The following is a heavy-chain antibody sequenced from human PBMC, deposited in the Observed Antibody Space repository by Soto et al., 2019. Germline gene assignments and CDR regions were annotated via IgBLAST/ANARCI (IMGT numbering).Heavy chain of an antibody. CDR3: ARDMTRTVVPYFDF. D-gene: IGHD1-7*01. CDR2: IIPIFGAA. V-gene: IGHV1-69*06. Sequence: QVQLVQSGAEVKKPGSSVKVSCKAPGGTLSSYAINWVRQAPGQGLEWMGGIIPIFGAANYAQKFQGRVTITADKSTSTSYMELSSLRSEDTAVYYCARDMTRTVVPYFDFWGQGTLVTVSS. CDR1: GGTLSSYA. J-gene: IGHJ4*02.